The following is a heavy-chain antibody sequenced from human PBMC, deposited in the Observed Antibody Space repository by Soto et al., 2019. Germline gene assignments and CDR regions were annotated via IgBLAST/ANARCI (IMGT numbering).Heavy chain of an antibody. J-gene: IGHJ6*02. CDR3: ASDDGEGGMDV. Sequence: QMHLVQSGPEVRKPGSSVTVSCKASGGTFGDYGIDWVRQAPGHGLEWMGGILPVFRTPMNAQKFEGRVSLTVDEVTNTDFMELNCLRPEDTATYYCASDDGEGGMDVWGQGTTVIVSS. CDR1: GGTFGDYG. V-gene: IGHV1-69*01. D-gene: IGHD3-10*01. CDR2: ILPVFRTP.